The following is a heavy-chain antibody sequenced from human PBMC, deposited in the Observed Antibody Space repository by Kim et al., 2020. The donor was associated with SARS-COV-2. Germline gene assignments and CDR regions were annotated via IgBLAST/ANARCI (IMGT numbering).Heavy chain of an antibody. CDR2: ISSSGSTI. J-gene: IGHJ3*02. D-gene: IGHD3-16*02. CDR1: GFTFSSYE. CDR3: ARDVTGAFDI. V-gene: IGHV3-48*03. Sequence: GGSLRLSCAASGFTFSSYEMNWVRQAPGKGLEWVSYISSSGSTIYYADSVKGRFTISRDNAKNSLYLQMNSLRAEDTAVYYCARDVTGAFDIWGQGTMVTVSS.